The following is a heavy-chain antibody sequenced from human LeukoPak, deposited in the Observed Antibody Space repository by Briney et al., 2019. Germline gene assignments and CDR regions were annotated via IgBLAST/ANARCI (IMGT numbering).Heavy chain of an antibody. V-gene: IGHV3-30*02. D-gene: IGHD3-3*01. Sequence: GGSLRLSCAASGFTFSSYGMHWVRQAPGKGLEWVAFIRYDGSNKYYADSVKGRFTISRDNSKNTLYLQMNSLRAEDTAVYYCAKAHGITIFGVATDLDDAFDIWGQGTMVTVSS. J-gene: IGHJ3*02. CDR2: IRYDGSNK. CDR1: GFTFSSYG. CDR3: AKAHGITIFGVATDLDDAFDI.